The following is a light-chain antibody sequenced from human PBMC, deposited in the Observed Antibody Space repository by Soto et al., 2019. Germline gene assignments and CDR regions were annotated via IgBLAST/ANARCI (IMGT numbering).Light chain of an antibody. CDR2: AAS. CDR1: QGISSD. J-gene: IGKJ2*01. Sequence: AIVMTQSPASLSASLGERVTLTCRASQGISSDLGWYQQKPGKAPKLLIYAASSLETGVPSRFSGSGSGTDFTLTISSLQHEDFATYYCQKDYISTPTFGQGTKLEIK. CDR3: QKDYISTPT. V-gene: IGKV1-6*01.